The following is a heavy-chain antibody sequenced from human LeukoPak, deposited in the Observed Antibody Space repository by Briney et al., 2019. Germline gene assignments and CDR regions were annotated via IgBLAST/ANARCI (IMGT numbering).Heavy chain of an antibody. CDR2: ISPGGGTT. J-gene: IGHJ4*02. V-gene: IGHV3-23*01. Sequence: GGSLRLSCAVSGFAFGSEAMSWVRQSPARGLEWVASISPGGGTTYYADYVKGRFTISRDNSKNSLFVQMNSLRADDTAVYYCANGREIFANVDYWGQGTLVTVSS. CDR3: ANGREIFANVDY. D-gene: IGHD3-3*01. CDR1: GFAFGSEA.